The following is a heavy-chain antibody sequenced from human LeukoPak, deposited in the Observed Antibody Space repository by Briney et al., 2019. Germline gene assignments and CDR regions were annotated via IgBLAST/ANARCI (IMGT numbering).Heavy chain of an antibody. D-gene: IGHD6-13*01. CDR2: ISTSGSTI. J-gene: IGHJ6*02. CDR1: GFTFSSYE. Sequence: PGGSLRLSCAASGFTFSSYEMNWVRQAPGKGLEWVSYISTSGSTIYYADSVKGRFTISRDNAKNSLYLQMNSLRAEDTAVYYCARESRIADQDYYYGMDVWGQGTTVTVSS. CDR3: ARESRIADQDYYYGMDV. V-gene: IGHV3-48*03.